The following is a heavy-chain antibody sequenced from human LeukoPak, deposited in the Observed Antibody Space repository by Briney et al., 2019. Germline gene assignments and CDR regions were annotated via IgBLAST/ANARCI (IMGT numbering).Heavy chain of an antibody. Sequence: PGRSLRLSCAASGFTFSSYGMHWVRQAPGKGLEWVSAISGSGGSTYYADSVKGRFTISRDNSKNTLYLQMNSLRAEDTAVYYCAKALDAVTTYYFDYWGQGTLVTVSS. V-gene: IGHV3-23*01. CDR2: ISGSGGST. CDR1: GFTFSSYG. CDR3: AKALDAVTTYYFDY. D-gene: IGHD4-17*01. J-gene: IGHJ4*02.